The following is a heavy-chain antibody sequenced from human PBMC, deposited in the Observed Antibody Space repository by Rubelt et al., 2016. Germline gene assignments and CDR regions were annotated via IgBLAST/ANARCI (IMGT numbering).Heavy chain of an antibody. CDR1: GGSISSYY. D-gene: IGHD6-19*01. CDR3: ARFSSGWFDNNTRDY. V-gene: IGHV4-59*01. CDR2: IYYSGST. J-gene: IGHJ4*02. Sequence: GPGLVKPSETLSLTCTVSGGSISSYYWSWIRQPPGKGLERIGHIYYSGSTNYNPSLKSRVTISVDTSKNQFSLKLSSVTAADTAGYYCARFSSGWFDNNTRDYWGQGTLVTVSS.